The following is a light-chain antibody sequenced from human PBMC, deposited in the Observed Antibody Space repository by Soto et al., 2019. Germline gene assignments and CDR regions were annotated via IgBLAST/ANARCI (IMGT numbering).Light chain of an antibody. CDR1: QSVSSY. Sequence: EIVLTQSPATLSLSPGERATLSCRASQSVSSYLAWYQQKPGQAPRLLIYDASNRATGIPARFGGSGSGTDFTLPISSLEPEDFAVYYCQQRSNWPITFGQGTRLEIK. CDR3: QQRSNWPIT. CDR2: DAS. J-gene: IGKJ5*01. V-gene: IGKV3-11*01.